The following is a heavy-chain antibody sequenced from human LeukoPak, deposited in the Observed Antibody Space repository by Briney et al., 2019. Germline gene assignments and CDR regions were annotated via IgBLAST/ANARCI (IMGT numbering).Heavy chain of an antibody. J-gene: IGHJ4*02. V-gene: IGHV3-23*01. CDR3: ARDQGAWGYGYNFDY. D-gene: IGHD3-16*01. Sequence: GGSLRLSCAASGFTFSSYAMSWVRQAPGKGLEWVSAISGSGGSTYYADSVKGRFTISRDNSKNTLHLQMISLRAEDTAVYYCARDQGAWGYGYNFDYWGQGTLVTVSS. CDR1: GFTFSSYA. CDR2: ISGSGGST.